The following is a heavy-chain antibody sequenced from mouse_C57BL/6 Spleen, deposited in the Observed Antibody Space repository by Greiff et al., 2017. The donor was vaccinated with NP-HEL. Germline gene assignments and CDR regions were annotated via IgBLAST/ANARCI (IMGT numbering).Heavy chain of an antibody. CDR2: IRNKANGYTT. CDR1: GFTFTDYY. Sequence: EVKLVESGGGLVQPGGSLSLSCAASGFTFTDYYMSWVRQPPGKALEWLGFIRNKANGYTTEYSASVKGRFTISRDNSQSILYLQMNALRAEDSATYYCARSSATVDDFDYWGQGTTLTVSS. D-gene: IGHD1-1*01. J-gene: IGHJ2*01. CDR3: ARSSATVDDFDY. V-gene: IGHV7-3*01.